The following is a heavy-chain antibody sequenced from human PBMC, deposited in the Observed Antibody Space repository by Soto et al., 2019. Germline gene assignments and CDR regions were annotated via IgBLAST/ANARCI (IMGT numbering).Heavy chain of an antibody. CDR1: GLTVRSNY. Sequence: EVQLVESGGGLVQPGGSLRLSCAASGLTVRSNYMSWVRQAPGKGLEWVPVIYDGGSTYYADSAKGRFTISRDNSENTLYLQMNSLRPEDTAVYYCAKDRGYGGYYYAMDVWGQGTTVTVSS. D-gene: IGHD5-12*01. CDR2: IYDGGST. V-gene: IGHV3-53*04. CDR3: AKDRGYGGYYYAMDV. J-gene: IGHJ6*02.